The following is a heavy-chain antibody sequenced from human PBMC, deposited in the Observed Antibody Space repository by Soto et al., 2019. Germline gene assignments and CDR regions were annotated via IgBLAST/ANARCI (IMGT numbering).Heavy chain of an antibody. D-gene: IGHD3-3*01. V-gene: IGHV4-31*03. CDR2: IYYSGST. Sequence: SETLSLTCTVSGDSINSRDYYWSWIRQPPGKGLEWIGYIYYSGSTYYNPSLKSRVSISVSVDTSKNQLSLRLSSVTAADTAVYYCARDRRFLLSRGGYYFYAMDAWGQGTTVTVSS. CDR1: GDSINSRDYY. J-gene: IGHJ6*02. CDR3: ARDRRFLLSRGGYYFYAMDA.